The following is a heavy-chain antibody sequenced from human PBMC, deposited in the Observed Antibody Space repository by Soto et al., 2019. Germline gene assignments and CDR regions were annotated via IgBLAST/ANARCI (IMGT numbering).Heavy chain of an antibody. D-gene: IGHD4-17*01. CDR2: IYYSGST. Sequence: PSETLSLTCTVSGGSISSGDDYWSWIRQPPGKGLEWIGYIYYSGSTYYIPSLESRVTISLDTSKNQFSLKLSSVTAADTAVYYCARVRYGGNYRFDPWGQGTLVTVSA. CDR1: GGSISSGDDY. CDR3: ARVRYGGNYRFDP. V-gene: IGHV4-30-4*01. J-gene: IGHJ5*02.